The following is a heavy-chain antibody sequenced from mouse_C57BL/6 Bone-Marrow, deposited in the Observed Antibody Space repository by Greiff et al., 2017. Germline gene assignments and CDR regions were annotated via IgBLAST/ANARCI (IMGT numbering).Heavy chain of an antibody. J-gene: IGHJ4*01. CDR1: GFTFSSYG. CDR2: ISSGGSYT. CDR3: ARRAYYDYDEAMDY. V-gene: IGHV5-6*02. D-gene: IGHD2-4*01. Sequence: EVKLVESGGDLVKPGGSLKLSCEASGFTFSSYGMSWVRQTPDKRLEWVATISSGGSYTYYPDSVKGRFTISRDNAKNTLYLQMSSLKSEDTAMYYCARRAYYDYDEAMDYWGQGTSVTVSS.